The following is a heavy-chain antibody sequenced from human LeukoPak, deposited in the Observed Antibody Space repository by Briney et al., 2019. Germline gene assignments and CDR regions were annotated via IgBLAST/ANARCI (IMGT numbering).Heavy chain of an antibody. CDR2: IWYDGSNK. V-gene: IGHV3-33*08. D-gene: IGHD3-10*01. Sequence: PGRSLRLSCAASGFLFNTYGMHWVRQAPGKGLEWVAVIWYDGSNKFYADSVKGRFTISRDNSKDTLYLYMNNLRADDTGVYYCARASGPSDYWGRGTLVTVSS. CDR1: GFLFNTYG. J-gene: IGHJ4*01. CDR3: ARASGPSDY.